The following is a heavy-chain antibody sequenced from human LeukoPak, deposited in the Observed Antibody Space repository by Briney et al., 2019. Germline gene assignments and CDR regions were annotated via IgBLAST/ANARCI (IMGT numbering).Heavy chain of an antibody. Sequence: SETLSLTCTVSGGSISSGGYDWSWIRQPPGRGLEWIGYIYYSGSTDYNPSLKSRVTISVDTSKNQFSLHLSSVTAADTAVYYCARLVLTTVELRFDYWGQGSLVTVSS. V-gene: IGHV4-31*03. J-gene: IGHJ4*02. CDR3: ARLVLTTVELRFDY. CDR1: GGSISSGGYD. D-gene: IGHD4-11*01. CDR2: IYYSGST.